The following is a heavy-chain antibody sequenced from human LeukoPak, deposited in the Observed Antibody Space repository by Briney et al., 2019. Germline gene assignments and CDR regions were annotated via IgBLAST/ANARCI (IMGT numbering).Heavy chain of an antibody. D-gene: IGHD5-18*01. CDR1: GGSISSSSYY. CDR3: AGGYSYGSVDY. V-gene: IGHV4-39*01. J-gene: IGHJ4*02. CDR2: IYYSGST. Sequence: SETLSLTCTVSGGSISSSSYYWGWIRQPPGKGLEWIGSIYYSGSTYYNPSLKSRVTISVDTSKNQFSLKLSSVTAADTAVYYCAGGYSYGSVDYWGQGTLVTVSS.